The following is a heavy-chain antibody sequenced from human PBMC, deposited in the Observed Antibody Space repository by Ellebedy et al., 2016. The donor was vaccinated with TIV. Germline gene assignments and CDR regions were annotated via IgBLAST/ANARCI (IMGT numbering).Heavy chain of an antibody. CDR1: GFTFSRYG. CDR3: ARDTVQVPDGDVFDV. Sequence: PGGSLRLSCATSGFTFSRYGMAWLRQAPGKGLEYVAHIKFDNIEKYYVDSVKGRFTISRDNARNSLYLQMDSLRVDDTAIYYCARDTVQVPDGDVFDVWGQGTMVTVSS. CDR2: IKFDNIEK. D-gene: IGHD2-2*01. V-gene: IGHV3-7*04. J-gene: IGHJ3*01.